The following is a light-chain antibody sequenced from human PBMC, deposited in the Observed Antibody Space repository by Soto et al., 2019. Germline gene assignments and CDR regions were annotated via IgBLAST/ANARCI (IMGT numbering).Light chain of an antibody. J-gene: IGKJ1*01. CDR3: QQHYSTPRT. Sequence: DIQMTQTTSSLSASVGDRVTITCRTSQPISDYLNWYQQKPGKAPTLLIYTASNLQSGVPSRFSGSGSGTHFTLTISSLQPEDFATYYCQQHYSTPRTFGQGTKVDIK. CDR1: QPISDY. CDR2: TAS. V-gene: IGKV1-39*01.